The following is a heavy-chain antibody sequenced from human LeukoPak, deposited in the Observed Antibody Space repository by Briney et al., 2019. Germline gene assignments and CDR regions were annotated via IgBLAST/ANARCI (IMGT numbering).Heavy chain of an antibody. CDR3: ARSRTYGDYGRGLDY. D-gene: IGHD4-17*01. CDR1: GFTFSSYW. J-gene: IGHJ4*02. CDR2: INSDGSST. V-gene: IGHV3-74*01. Sequence: SGGSLRLSCAASGFTFSSYWMHWVRQAPGKGLVWVSRINSDGSSTSYADSVKGRFTISRDNAKNTLYLQMNSLRAEDTAVYYCARSRTYGDYGRGLDYWGQGTLVTVSS.